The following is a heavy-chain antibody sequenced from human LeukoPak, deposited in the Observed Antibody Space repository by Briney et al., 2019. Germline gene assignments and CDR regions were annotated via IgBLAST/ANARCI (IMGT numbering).Heavy chain of an antibody. CDR2: MNPNSGNT. CDR1: GYTFTSYD. CDR3: ARSPLGYYDSSGYYGY. J-gene: IGHJ4*02. D-gene: IGHD3-22*01. V-gene: IGHV1-8*01. Sequence: ASVKVSCKASGYTFTSYDINWVRQATGQGLEWMGWMNPNSGNTGYAQKFQGRVTMTRNTSISTAYMELSSLRSEDTAVYYCARSPLGYYDSSGYYGYWGQGTLVTVSS.